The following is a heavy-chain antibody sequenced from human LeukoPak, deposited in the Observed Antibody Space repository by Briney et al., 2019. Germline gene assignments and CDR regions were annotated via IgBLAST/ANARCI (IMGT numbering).Heavy chain of an antibody. Sequence: KSSETLSLTCAVYGGSFSGYYWSWLRQPPGKGLEWIGEINHSGSTNYNPSLKSRVTISVDTSKNQFSLKLSSVTAADTAVYYCARGKVVVAATPGFDPWGQGTLVTVSS. D-gene: IGHD2-15*01. CDR2: INHSGST. J-gene: IGHJ5*02. CDR1: GGSFSGYY. V-gene: IGHV4-34*01. CDR3: ARGKVVVAATPGFDP.